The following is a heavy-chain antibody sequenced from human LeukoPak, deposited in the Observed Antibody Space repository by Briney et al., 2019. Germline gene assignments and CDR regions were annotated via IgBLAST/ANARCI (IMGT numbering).Heavy chain of an antibody. J-gene: IGHJ5*02. D-gene: IGHD3-3*01. CDR1: GFTFSSYA. V-gene: IGHV3-64*01. CDR2: ISSNGGST. CDR3: ARSSGSLLYYDFWSALPDWFDP. Sequence: GGSLRLSCAASGFTFSSYAMHWVRQAPGKGLEYVSAISSNGGSTYYANSVKGRFTISRDNSKNTLYLQMGSLRAEDMAVYYCARSSGSLLYYDFWSALPDWFDPWGQGTLVTVSS.